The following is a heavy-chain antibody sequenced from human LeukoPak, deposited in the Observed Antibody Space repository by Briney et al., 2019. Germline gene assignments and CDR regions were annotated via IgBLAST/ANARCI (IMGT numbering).Heavy chain of an antibody. Sequence: SETLSLTCTVSGGSISSYYWSWIRQPPGKGLEWIGYIYYSGSTNYNPSLKSRVTISVDTSKNQFSLKLSSVTAADTAVYYCARHRPNCDSSGYHFDYWGQGTLVTVSS. V-gene: IGHV4-59*08. CDR2: IYYSGST. CDR3: ARHRPNCDSSGYHFDY. CDR1: GGSISSYY. D-gene: IGHD3-22*01. J-gene: IGHJ4*02.